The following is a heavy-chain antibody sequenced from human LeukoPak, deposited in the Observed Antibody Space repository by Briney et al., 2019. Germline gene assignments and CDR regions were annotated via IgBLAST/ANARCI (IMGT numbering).Heavy chain of an antibody. D-gene: IGHD6-6*01. CDR1: GFTFDDYA. CDR3: AKATYSTSPGYYFDY. V-gene: IGHV3-9*01. J-gene: IGHJ4*02. Sequence: GGSLRLSCAASGFTFDDYAMHWVRQGPGKGLEWVSGISWNSAMIAYADSVKGRFTISRDNAKNSLYLQMNSLRAEDTAFYYCAKATYSTSPGYYFDYWGQGTLVTVSS. CDR2: ISWNSAMI.